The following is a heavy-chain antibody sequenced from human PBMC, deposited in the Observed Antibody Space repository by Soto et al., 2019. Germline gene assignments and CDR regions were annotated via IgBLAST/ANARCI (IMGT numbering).Heavy chain of an antibody. CDR3: ASGRYTSGWY. D-gene: IGHD6-19*01. CDR1: GFTFNNYW. V-gene: IGHV3-7*03. J-gene: IGHJ2*01. Sequence: GGSLRLSCAVSGFTFNNYWMSWVRQAPGKGLEWVANIKQDGSDKYYVDSLKGRFTISRDNAKNTLYLQMNSLRAEDTAVYYCASGRYTSGWY. CDR2: IKQDGSDK.